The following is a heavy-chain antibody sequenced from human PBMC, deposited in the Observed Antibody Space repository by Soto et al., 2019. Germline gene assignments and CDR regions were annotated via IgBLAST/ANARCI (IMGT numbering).Heavy chain of an antibody. Sequence: QPVGSLRLSCAASGFTFSSYGMHWVRQAPGKGLEWVALIWYDGSNKYYADSVKGRFTISRDNSKNTLYLQMNSLRAEDTAVYYCARDVGGYTLTTPGYWGQGTLVTVSS. CDR3: ARDVGGYTLTTPGY. J-gene: IGHJ4*02. CDR1: GFTFSSYG. D-gene: IGHD4-17*01. CDR2: IWYDGSNK. V-gene: IGHV3-33*01.